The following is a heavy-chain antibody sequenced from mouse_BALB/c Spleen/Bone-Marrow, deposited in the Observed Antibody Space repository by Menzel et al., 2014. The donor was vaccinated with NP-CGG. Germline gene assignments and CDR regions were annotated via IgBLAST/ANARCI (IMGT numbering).Heavy chain of an antibody. Sequence: VKLQESGPGLVQPSQSLSITCTVSGFSLTSYGLHWVRRSPGKGLEWLGVIWSGGSTDYNAAFISRLSISKDNSKSQVFFKMNSPQANDTAIYYCAREEFYAMDYWGQGTSVTVSS. CDR2: IWSGGST. J-gene: IGHJ4*01. V-gene: IGHV2-2*02. CDR3: AREEFYAMDY. CDR1: GFSLTSYG.